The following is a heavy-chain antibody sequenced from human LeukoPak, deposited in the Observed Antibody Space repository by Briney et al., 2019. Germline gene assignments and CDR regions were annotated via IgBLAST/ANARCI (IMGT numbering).Heavy chain of an antibody. CDR2: INPNSGDT. CDR3: ARVMGGIPSRSPWFDP. CDR1: VYSFTGYH. D-gene: IGHD6-13*01. Sequence: ASVKVSCKASVYSFTGYHIHWVRQAPGQGLGWMGWINPNSGDTNYPQKFQGRVTMTRDTSINTAYMDLSSLRSDDTAVYYCARVMGGIPSRSPWFDPWGQGTLVTVSS. V-gene: IGHV1-2*02. J-gene: IGHJ5*02.